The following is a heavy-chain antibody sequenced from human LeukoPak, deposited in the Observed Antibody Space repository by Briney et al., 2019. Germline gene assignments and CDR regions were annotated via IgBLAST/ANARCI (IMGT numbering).Heavy chain of an antibody. CDR1: GFSFTNYA. CDR2: ISGNGGTT. J-gene: IGHJ3*02. CDR3: AKDVAPAYYAYDAFDI. V-gene: IGHV3-23*01. Sequence: PGGSLRLSCAASGFSFTNYAMSWVRQAPGKGLEWVSVISGNGGTTYYADSVKGRFTISRDNSKNTLYLQMNSLRAEDTALYYCAKDVAPAYYAYDAFDIWGQGTLVTVSS. D-gene: IGHD2-2*01.